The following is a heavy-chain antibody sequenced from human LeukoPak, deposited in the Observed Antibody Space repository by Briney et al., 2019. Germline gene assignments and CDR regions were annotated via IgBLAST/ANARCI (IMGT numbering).Heavy chain of an antibody. Sequence: GGSLRLSCAATGFTFSNYAIHWGRQAPGKGLEWVAFISDDGSRQHYADSVKGRFTISRDNSKDTLNLQMNSLRAEDTAVYYCVKDRTGTYTLDYWGQGTLLPVFS. J-gene: IGHJ4*02. CDR3: VKDRTGTYTLDY. V-gene: IGHV3-30-3*01. CDR2: ISDDGSRQ. D-gene: IGHD3-10*01. CDR1: GFTFSNYA.